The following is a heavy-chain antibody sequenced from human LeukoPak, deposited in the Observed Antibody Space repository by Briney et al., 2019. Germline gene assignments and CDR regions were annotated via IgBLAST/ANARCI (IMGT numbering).Heavy chain of an antibody. D-gene: IGHD3-22*01. Sequence: SETLSLTCTVSGGSISSGGYSWSWIRQHPGKGLEWIGYIHYSGSTYYNPSLKSRVTISVDTSKNQFSLKLSSVTAADTAVYYCARGGDYDSSGTDYWGQGTLVTVSS. J-gene: IGHJ4*02. CDR2: IHYSGST. V-gene: IGHV4-31*03. CDR1: GGSISSGGYS. CDR3: ARGGDYDSSGTDY.